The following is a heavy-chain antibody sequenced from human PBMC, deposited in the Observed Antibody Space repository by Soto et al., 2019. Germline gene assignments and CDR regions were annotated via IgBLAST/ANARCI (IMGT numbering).Heavy chain of an antibody. CDR1: GGSISSGGYS. Sequence: QLQLQESGSGLVKPSQTLSLTCAVSGGSISSGGYSWSWIRQPPGKGLEWIGYIYHSGSTYYNPSLKSRITTSVDRPTNQFSLKLRSVTAADTAVYYCVTPTSGLPGVVPRFDYWGQGTLVTVSS. D-gene: IGHD2-21*01. J-gene: IGHJ4*02. CDR3: VTPTSGLPGVVPRFDY. CDR2: IYHSGST. V-gene: IGHV4-30-2*01.